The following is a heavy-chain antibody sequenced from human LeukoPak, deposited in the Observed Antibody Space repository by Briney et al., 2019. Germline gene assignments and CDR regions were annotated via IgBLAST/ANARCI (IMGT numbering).Heavy chain of an antibody. CDR2: ISGSGGST. CDR3: AKDLESAEYQVLFFDY. V-gene: IGHV3-23*01. CDR1: GFTFSSYA. D-gene: IGHD2-2*01. J-gene: IGHJ4*02. Sequence: GGSLRLSCAASGFTFSSYAMSWVRQAPGKGLEWVSAISGSGGSTYYADSVKGRFTISRDNSKNTLYLQMNSLRAEDTAVYYCAKDLESAEYQVLFFDYWGQGTLVTVSS.